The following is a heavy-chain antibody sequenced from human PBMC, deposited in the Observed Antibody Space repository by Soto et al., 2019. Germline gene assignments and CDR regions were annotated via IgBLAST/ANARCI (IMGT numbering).Heavy chain of an antibody. CDR3: ARGYSSSWYYFDY. J-gene: IGHJ4*02. Sequence: SETLSLTCTVSGGSISTYYWSWIRQPPGKGLEWIGYIYYSGNTNSNPSLKSRVTMSVDTSNNQFSLRLTSVTAADTAVYYCARGYSSSWYYFDYWGQGTVVTVSS. V-gene: IGHV4-59*01. D-gene: IGHD6-13*01. CDR1: GGSISTYY. CDR2: IYYSGNT.